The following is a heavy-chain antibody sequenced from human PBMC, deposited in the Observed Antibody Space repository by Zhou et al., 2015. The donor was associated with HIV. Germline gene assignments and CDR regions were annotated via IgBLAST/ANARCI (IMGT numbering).Heavy chain of an antibody. V-gene: IGHV1-69*01. CDR1: GGTFSSYA. CDR2: IIPIFGTA. CDR3: ARDLDYDFWSDHNDAFDI. J-gene: IGHJ3*02. Sequence: QVQLVQSGAEVKKPGSSVKVSCKASGGTFSSYAISWVRQAPGQGLEWMGGIIPIFGTANYAQKFQGRVTITADESTSTAYMELSSLRSEDTAVYYCARDLDYDFWSDHNDAFDIWGQGTMVTVSS. D-gene: IGHD3-3*01.